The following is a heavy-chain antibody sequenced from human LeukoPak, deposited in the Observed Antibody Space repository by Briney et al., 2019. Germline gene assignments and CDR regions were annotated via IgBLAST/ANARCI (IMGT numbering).Heavy chain of an antibody. D-gene: IGHD6-6*01. Sequence: GESLKISCQGSGYSFASYWIAWVRQMPGKGLEWMGVIFPDDSDTRYSPSCQGQDTISADKSISTAYLQWSSLKASDTAMYYCAREREYWGQGTLVTVSS. CDR3: AREREY. CDR1: GYSFASYW. CDR2: IFPDDSDT. J-gene: IGHJ4*02. V-gene: IGHV5-51*01.